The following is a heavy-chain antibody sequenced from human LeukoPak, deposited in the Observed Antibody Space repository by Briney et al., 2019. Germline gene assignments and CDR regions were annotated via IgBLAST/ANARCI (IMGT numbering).Heavy chain of an antibody. CDR1: GFTFSSYS. CDR3: ASPGGDGYHPDY. V-gene: IGHV3-21*01. CDR2: ISSSRSYI. Sequence: PGGSLRLACAASGFTFSSYSMNWVRQAPGKGLEWVSSISSSRSYIYYADSVKGRFTISRDDAKNSLYLQMNSLRAEDTAVYYCASPGGDGYHPDYWGQGTLVTVSS. J-gene: IGHJ4*02. D-gene: IGHD5-24*01.